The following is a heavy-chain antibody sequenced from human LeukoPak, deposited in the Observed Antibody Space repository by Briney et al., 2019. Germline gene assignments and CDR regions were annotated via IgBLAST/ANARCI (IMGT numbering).Heavy chain of an antibody. Sequence: GGSLRLSCAASGFTFSDYYMSWIRQAPGKGLEWVSYISSSGSTIYYADSVKGRFTISRDNSKNTLYLQMNSLRAEDTAVYYCARDSLVGATSFDYWGQGTLVTVSS. J-gene: IGHJ4*02. CDR3: ARDSLVGATSFDY. D-gene: IGHD1-26*01. CDR1: GFTFSDYY. V-gene: IGHV3-11*04. CDR2: ISSSGSTI.